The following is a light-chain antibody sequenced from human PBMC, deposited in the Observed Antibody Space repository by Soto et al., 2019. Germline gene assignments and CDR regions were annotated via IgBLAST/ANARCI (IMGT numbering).Light chain of an antibody. CDR2: WAS. J-gene: IGKJ4*01. CDR3: QQYYNSPA. V-gene: IGKV4-1*01. Sequence: DIVMTQSPDSLAVSLGERATINCKSSQSVLYSSNNKNYLAWFQHKPGQPPKLLIYWASTRESGVPDRFSGSGSGTDFTLTISDLQAEDVAIYYCQQYYNSPAFGGGTKVEIK. CDR1: QSVLYSSNNKNY.